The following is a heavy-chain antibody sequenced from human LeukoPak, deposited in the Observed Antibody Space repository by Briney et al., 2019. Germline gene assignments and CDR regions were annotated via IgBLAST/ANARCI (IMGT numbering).Heavy chain of an antibody. Sequence: SETLSLTCAVYGGSFSGYYWSWIRQPPGKGLEWIGEINHSGSTNYNPSLKSRVTISVDTSKNQFSLKLSSVTAADTAVYYCARGKGYYYDSSGYWGLFDYWGQGTLVTVSS. V-gene: IGHV4-34*01. CDR3: ARGKGYYYDSSGYWGLFDY. CDR1: GGSFSGYY. J-gene: IGHJ4*02. D-gene: IGHD3-22*01. CDR2: INHSGST.